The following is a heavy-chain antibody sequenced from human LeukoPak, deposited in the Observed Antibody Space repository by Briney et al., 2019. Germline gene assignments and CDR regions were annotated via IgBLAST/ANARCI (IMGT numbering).Heavy chain of an antibody. Sequence: GGSLSLYCAASGFTCSSYAMSWLPQAPGQGLEWVFAIRVTGASTSYAASVKGRFTISTANSQTTLYLQMNSLRAEDTAVYYCAKAYRWKAHGMDVWGQGTTVTVSS. CDR3: AKAYRWKAHGMDV. J-gene: IGHJ6*02. CDR2: IRVTGAST. CDR1: GFTCSSYA. D-gene: IGHD5-24*01. V-gene: IGHV3-23*01.